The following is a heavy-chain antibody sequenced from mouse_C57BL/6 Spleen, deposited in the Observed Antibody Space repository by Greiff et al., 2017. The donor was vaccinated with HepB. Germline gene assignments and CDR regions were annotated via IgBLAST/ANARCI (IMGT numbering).Heavy chain of an antibody. CDR3: ARSSSKMGAMDY. V-gene: IGHV1-69*01. Sequence: QVQLQQPGAELVMPGASVKLSCKASGYTFTSYWMHWVKQRPGQGLEWIGEIDPSDSYTNYNQKFKGKSTLTVDKSSSTAYMQLSSLTSEDSAVYYCARSSSKMGAMDYWGQGTSVTVSS. CDR2: IDPSDSYT. D-gene: IGHD1-1*01. CDR1: GYTFTSYW. J-gene: IGHJ4*01.